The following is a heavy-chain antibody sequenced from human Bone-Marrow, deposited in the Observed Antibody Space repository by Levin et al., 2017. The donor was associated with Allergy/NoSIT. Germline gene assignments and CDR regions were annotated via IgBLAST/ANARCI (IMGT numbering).Heavy chain of an antibody. Sequence: SETLSLTCTVSDGSISGSTYYWGWIRQPPGKGLEWIGSISYSGSTFYNPSLESRVIISVDTSKNQFSLKLSSVTAADTAVYYCARQPGAVTKGWGGGLYDTYYYMDVWGIGTTVTVSS. CDR2: ISYSGST. J-gene: IGHJ6*03. V-gene: IGHV4-39*01. CDR3: ARQPGAVTKGWGGGLYDTYYYMDV. D-gene: IGHD4-11*01. CDR1: DGSISGSTYY.